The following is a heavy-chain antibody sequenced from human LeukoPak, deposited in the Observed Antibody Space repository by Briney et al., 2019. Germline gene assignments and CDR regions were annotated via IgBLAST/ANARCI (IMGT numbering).Heavy chain of an antibody. CDR3: AAAKVHGYKDGDYDGYGMDV. Sequence: GASVKVSCKASGFTFTSSAMQWVRQARGQRLEWIGWIVVGSGNTNYAQKFQERVTITRDMSTSTAYMELSSLRSEDTAVYYCAAAKVHGYKDGDYDGYGMDVWGQGTTVTVSS. J-gene: IGHJ6*02. CDR1: GFTFTSSA. CDR2: IVVGSGNT. D-gene: IGHD4-17*01. V-gene: IGHV1-58*02.